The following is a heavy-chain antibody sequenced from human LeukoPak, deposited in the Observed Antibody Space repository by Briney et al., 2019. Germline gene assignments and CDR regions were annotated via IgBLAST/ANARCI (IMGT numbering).Heavy chain of an antibody. Sequence: ASVKVSCKASGYTFTSYGISWVRQAPGQGLAWMGWISAYNGNTNYAQKLQGRVTMTTDTSTSTAYMELRSLRSDDTAVYYCARSTDCSSTSCYDGFLYYFDYWGQGTLVTVSS. V-gene: IGHV1-18*01. CDR3: ARSTDCSSTSCYDGFLYYFDY. CDR1: GYTFTSYG. CDR2: ISAYNGNT. J-gene: IGHJ4*02. D-gene: IGHD2-2*01.